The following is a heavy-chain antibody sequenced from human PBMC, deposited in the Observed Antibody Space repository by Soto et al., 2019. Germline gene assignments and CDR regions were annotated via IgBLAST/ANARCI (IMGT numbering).Heavy chain of an antibody. CDR1: GGTFSSYA. CDR2: IIPIFGTA. D-gene: IGHD5-18*01. J-gene: IGHJ6*02. V-gene: IGHV1-69*12. CDR3: ATQGLPKYYYYGMDV. Sequence: QVQLVQSGAEVKKPGSSVKVSCKASGGTFSSYAISWVRQAPGQGLEWMGGIIPIFGTANYAQKFQGRVAITADESTSTPYMALSSLSSEDTAVYYCATQGLPKYYYYGMDVWGQGTTVTFSS.